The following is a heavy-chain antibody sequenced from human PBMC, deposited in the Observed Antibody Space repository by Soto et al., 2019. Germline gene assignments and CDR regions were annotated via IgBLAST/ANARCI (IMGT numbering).Heavy chain of an antibody. V-gene: IGHV4-39*02. J-gene: IGHJ3*02. CDR2: IYYSGST. D-gene: IGHD3-3*01. CDR1: GGSISSSSYY. Sequence: QLQLQETGPGLVKPSETLSLTCTVSGGSISSSSYYWGWIRQPPGKGLEWIGSIYYSGSTYYNPSHKNRVTVSVDTSKHQFSLKLSYVTAADTAVYYCARDPERFWEFGFDSWGQGTMVTVSS. CDR3: ARDPERFWEFGFDS.